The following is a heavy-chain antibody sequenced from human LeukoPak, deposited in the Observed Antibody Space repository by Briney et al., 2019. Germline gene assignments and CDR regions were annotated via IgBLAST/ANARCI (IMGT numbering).Heavy chain of an antibody. D-gene: IGHD3-3*01. CDR1: GLTFSSYG. Sequence: GGSLRLSCAASGLTFSSYGMHWVRQAPGKGLEWVAVISYDGSNKYYEDSVKGRFTTSRDNSKNTLYLQMNSLRAEDTAVYYCAKGYYDFWSDPYYMDVWGKGTTVTVSS. V-gene: IGHV3-30*18. J-gene: IGHJ6*03. CDR3: AKGYYDFWSDPYYMDV. CDR2: ISYDGSNK.